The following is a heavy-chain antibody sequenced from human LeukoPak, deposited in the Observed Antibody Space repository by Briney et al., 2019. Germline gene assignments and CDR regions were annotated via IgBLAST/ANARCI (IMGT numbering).Heavy chain of an antibody. CDR2: ISSSSSYI. J-gene: IGHJ3*02. Sequence: GGSLRLSCAASGFTFSSYSMNWVRQAPGKGLEWVSSISSSSSYIYYADSVKGRFTISRDNAKNSLYLQMNSLRAEDTAVYYCARRKDTMTDAFDIWGQGTMVTVSS. CDR1: GFTFSSYS. D-gene: IGHD3-22*01. CDR3: ARRKDTMTDAFDI. V-gene: IGHV3-21*01.